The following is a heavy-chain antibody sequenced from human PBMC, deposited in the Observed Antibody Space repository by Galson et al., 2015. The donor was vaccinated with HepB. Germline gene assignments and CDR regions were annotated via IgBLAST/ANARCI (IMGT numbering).Heavy chain of an antibody. CDR2: IKQDGSEK. D-gene: IGHD3-9*01. Sequence: SLRLSCAASGFTFSSYWMSWVRQAPGKGLEWVANIKQDGSEKYYVDSVKGRFTISRDNAKNSLYLQMNSLRAEDTAVYYCAREEVLRYFDWFSGSKNYYYYYMDVWGKGTTVTVSS. V-gene: IGHV3-7*01. J-gene: IGHJ6*03. CDR3: AREEVLRYFDWFSGSKNYYYYYMDV. CDR1: GFTFSSYW.